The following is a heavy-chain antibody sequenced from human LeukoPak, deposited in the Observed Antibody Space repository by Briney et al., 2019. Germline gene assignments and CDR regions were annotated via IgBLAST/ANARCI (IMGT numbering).Heavy chain of an antibody. D-gene: IGHD3-10*01. CDR2: MNPNSGNT. CDR3: ARWGWLGDYYYMDV. Sequence: ASVKVSCKASGYTFTSYDINWVRQAAGQGLEWMGWMNPNSGNTGYAQKFQGRVTMTRNTSISTAYMELSSLRPEDTAVYYCARWGWLGDYYYMDVWGKGTTVTVSS. V-gene: IGHV1-8*01. J-gene: IGHJ6*03. CDR1: GYTFTSYD.